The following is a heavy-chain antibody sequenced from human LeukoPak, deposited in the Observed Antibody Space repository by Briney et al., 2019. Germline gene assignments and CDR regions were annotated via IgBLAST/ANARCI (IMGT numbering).Heavy chain of an antibody. V-gene: IGHV4-4*07. CDR1: GGSISTKY. CDR2: VHTSGTT. D-gene: IGHD2-21*02. Sequence: SETLSLTCTVSGGSISTKYWSWIRQPAGKGLEWVGRVHTSGTTHYNPSLRSRVTISVDNSKNQFSLNLTSVTATDTAVYYCARDLGQRGVVTAHYWYFDPWGRGTLVTVSS. J-gene: IGHJ2*01. CDR3: ARDLGQRGVVTAHYWYFDP.